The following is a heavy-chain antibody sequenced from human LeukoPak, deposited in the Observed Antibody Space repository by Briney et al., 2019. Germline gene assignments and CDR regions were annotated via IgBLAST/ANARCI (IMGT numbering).Heavy chain of an antibody. Sequence: GGSLRLSCAASGFTVSSGYMNWVRQAPGKGLEYVSAISSNGGSTYYADSVKGRFTISRDNSKNTLYLQMSSLRAEDTAVYYCVKVGYSYGFFDYWGQGTLVTVSS. CDR2: ISSNGGST. V-gene: IGHV3-64D*09. D-gene: IGHD5-18*01. J-gene: IGHJ4*02. CDR1: GFTVSSGY. CDR3: VKVGYSYGFFDY.